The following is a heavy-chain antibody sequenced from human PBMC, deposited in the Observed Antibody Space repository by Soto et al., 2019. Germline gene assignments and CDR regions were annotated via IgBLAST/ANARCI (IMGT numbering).Heavy chain of an antibody. Sequence: SETLSLTCAVSGGSISSSNWWSWVRQPPGKGLEWIGEIYHSGSTKYNPSLKSRVTISVDKSKNQFSLKLSSVTAADTAVYYWALYSSSSDGFDSWAREPWSPSPQ. J-gene: IGHJ5*01. CDR3: ALYSSSSDGFDS. CDR2: IYHSGST. V-gene: IGHV4-4*02. D-gene: IGHD6-6*01. CDR1: GGSISSSNW.